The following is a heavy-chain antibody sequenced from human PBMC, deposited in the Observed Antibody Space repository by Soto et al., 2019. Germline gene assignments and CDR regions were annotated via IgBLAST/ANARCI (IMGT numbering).Heavy chain of an antibody. CDR1: GFTFSSYA. V-gene: IGHV3-30-3*01. CDR3: ARDLGENYDILTGYDYFDY. CDR2: ISYDGSNK. Sequence: GGSLRLSCAASGFTFSSYAMHWVRQAPGKGLEWVAVISYDGSNKYYADSVKGRFTISRDNSKNTLYLQMNSLRAEDTAVYYCARDLGENYDILTGYDYFDYWGQGTLVTVSS. D-gene: IGHD3-9*01. J-gene: IGHJ4*02.